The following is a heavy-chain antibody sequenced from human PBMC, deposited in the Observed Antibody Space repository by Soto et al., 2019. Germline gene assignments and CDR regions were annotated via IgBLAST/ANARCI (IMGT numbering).Heavy chain of an antibody. J-gene: IGHJ6*02. CDR1: GGSISSYY. Sequence: SETLSLTCSVSGGSISSYYWSWIRQPPGKGLEWIGYIYYSGSTNYNPSLKSRVTISVDTSKNQFSLKLSSVTAADTAVYYRARVRVTTYHYYYGMDVWGQATTVTVSS. D-gene: IGHD4-17*01. CDR2: IYYSGST. V-gene: IGHV4-59*01. CDR3: ARVRVTTYHYYYGMDV.